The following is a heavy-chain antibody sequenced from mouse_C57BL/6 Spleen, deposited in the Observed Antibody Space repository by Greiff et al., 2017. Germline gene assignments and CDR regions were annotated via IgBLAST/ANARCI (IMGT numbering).Heavy chain of an antibody. D-gene: IGHD1-1*01. CDR2: IYPGSGST. V-gene: IGHV1-55*01. CDR1: GYTFTSYW. Sequence: VQLQQPGAELVKPGASVKMSCKASGYTFTSYWITWVKQRPGQGLEWIGDIYPGSGSTNYNEKFKSKATLTVDTSSSTAYMQLSSLTSEDSAVYYYGSSCDYGSSWRDFGCWGQGTTLTVSS. CDR3: GSSCDYGSSWRDFGC. J-gene: IGHJ2*01.